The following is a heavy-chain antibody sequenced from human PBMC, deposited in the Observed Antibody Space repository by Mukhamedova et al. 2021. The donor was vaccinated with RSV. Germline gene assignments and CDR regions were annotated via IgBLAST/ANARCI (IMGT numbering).Heavy chain of an antibody. V-gene: IGHV3-74*01. Sequence: GRFTMSRDNAKNTLCLQMNSLRAEDTAVYYCARGGSTYFDSWGQGALVTVSS. J-gene: IGHJ4*02. D-gene: IGHD2-15*01. CDR3: ARGGSTYFDS.